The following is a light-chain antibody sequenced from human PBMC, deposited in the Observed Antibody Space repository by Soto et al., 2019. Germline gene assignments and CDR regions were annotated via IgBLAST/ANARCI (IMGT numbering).Light chain of an antibody. CDR1: QNVGTW. Sequence: DIQMTQSPSTLSASVGDRVTITCRASQNVGTWLAWYQQKPGKAPKLLIYRASSLESGVPSRFSGSGSGTEFTLTISSLQPDDFATYYCQHYDTYRTFGQGTKVEIK. CDR2: RAS. CDR3: QHYDTYRT. J-gene: IGKJ1*01. V-gene: IGKV1-5*03.